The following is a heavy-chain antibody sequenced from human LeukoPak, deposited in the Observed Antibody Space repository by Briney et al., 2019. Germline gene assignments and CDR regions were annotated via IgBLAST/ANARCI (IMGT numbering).Heavy chain of an antibody. CDR2: IYHSGST. V-gene: IGHV4-30-2*01. CDR1: GGSISSGGYS. Sequence: SQTLSLTCAVSGGSISSGGYSWSWIRQPPGKGLEWIGYIYHSGSTYYNPSLKSRVTISVDRSKNQSSLKLSSVTAADTAVYYCARVTSGGGKNWFDPWGQGTLVTVSS. J-gene: IGHJ5*02. CDR3: ARVTSGGGKNWFDP. D-gene: IGHD2-15*01.